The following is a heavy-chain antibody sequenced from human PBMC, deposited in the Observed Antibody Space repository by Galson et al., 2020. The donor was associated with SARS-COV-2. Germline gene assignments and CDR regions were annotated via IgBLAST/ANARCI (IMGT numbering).Heavy chain of an antibody. V-gene: IGHV3-23*01. D-gene: IGHD3-22*01. CDR2: IGGSGGST. J-gene: IGHJ4*02. CDR3: AKRDDSSGYPYYFDY. Sequence: GGSLRLSCAASGFTFSNYAMSWVRQAPGKGLEWVSAIGGSGGSTYYADSVKGRFNISRDNSKNTLYLQMNSLRAEDTAVYYCAKRDDSSGYPYYFDYWGQGTLVTVSS. CDR1: GFTFSNYA.